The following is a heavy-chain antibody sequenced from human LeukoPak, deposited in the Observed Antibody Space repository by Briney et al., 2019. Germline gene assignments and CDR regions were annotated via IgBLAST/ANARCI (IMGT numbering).Heavy chain of an antibody. Sequence: SETLSLTCAVYGGSFSGYYWSWIRQPPGKGLEWIGEINHSGSTNYNPSLKSRVTISVDTSKNQFSLKLSSVTAADTAVYYCGRGASGIAGRFDYWGQGTLVTVSS. J-gene: IGHJ4*02. CDR2: INHSGST. CDR1: GGSFSGYY. V-gene: IGHV4-34*01. CDR3: GRGASGIAGRFDY. D-gene: IGHD6-13*01.